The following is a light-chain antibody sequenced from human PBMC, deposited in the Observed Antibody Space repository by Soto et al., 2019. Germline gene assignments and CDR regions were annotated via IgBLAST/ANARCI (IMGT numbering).Light chain of an antibody. CDR1: QSVTNNY. J-gene: IGKJ1*01. V-gene: IGKV3D-20*01. Sequence: EILLTHSPASLSLSPGDRATLSCGASQSVTNNYLAWYQQKPGLAPRLLIYDASYRANGIPDRFSGSGSGTDFTLTISRLEPEDFVVYYCQQYGSSSWTFGQGTKVDI. CDR2: DAS. CDR3: QQYGSSSWT.